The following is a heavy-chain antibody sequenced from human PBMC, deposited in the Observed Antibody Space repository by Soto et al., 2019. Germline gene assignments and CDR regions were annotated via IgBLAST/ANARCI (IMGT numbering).Heavy chain of an antibody. Sequence: GGSLRLSCAASGFTFSSYWMHWVRQAPGKGLVWVSRINSDGSSTSYADSVKGRFTISRDNAKNTLYLQMNSLRAEDTAVYYCASGVGAGAFDIWGQGTMVTVSS. CDR3: ASGVGAGAFDI. J-gene: IGHJ3*02. V-gene: IGHV3-74*01. D-gene: IGHD1-26*01. CDR2: INSDGSST. CDR1: GFTFSSYW.